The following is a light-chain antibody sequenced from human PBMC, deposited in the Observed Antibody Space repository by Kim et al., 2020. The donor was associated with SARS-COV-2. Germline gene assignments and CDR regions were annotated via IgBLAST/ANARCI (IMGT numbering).Light chain of an antibody. Sequence: VSPGERATLSCRASQSVSSNLAWYQQKPGQAPRLLIYGASTRATGIPARFSGSGYGTEFTLTISSLQSEDFAVYYCQQYNNWPQTFGQGTKVDIK. J-gene: IGKJ1*01. CDR1: QSVSSN. CDR3: QQYNNWPQT. V-gene: IGKV3-15*01. CDR2: GAS.